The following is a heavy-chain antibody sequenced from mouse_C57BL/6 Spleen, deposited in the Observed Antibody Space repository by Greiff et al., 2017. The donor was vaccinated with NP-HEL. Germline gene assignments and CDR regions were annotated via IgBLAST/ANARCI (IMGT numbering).Heavy chain of an antibody. Sequence: QVQLQQPGAELVKPGASVTMSCTASGYTFTSYWITWVKQRPGQSLEWIGDIYPGSGSTNYNAKFKSKATLTVDTSSSTAYMQLSSLTSEDSTVYYCGRSIAAVVATDYWGQGTTVTVSS. D-gene: IGHD1-1*01. J-gene: IGHJ2*01. CDR1: GYTFTSYW. CDR3: GRSIAAVVATDY. V-gene: IGHV1-55*01. CDR2: IYPGSGST.